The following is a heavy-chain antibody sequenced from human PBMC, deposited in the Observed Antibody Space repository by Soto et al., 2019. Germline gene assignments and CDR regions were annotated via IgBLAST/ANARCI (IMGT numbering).Heavy chain of an antibody. CDR1: GYTFTSYG. CDR3: ARGSPHYDFWSGYRYDFDF. V-gene: IGHV1-18*01. Sequence: QVQLVQSGAEVKKPGASVKVSCKASGYTFTSYGISWVRQAPGQGLEWMGWISAYNGNTNYAQKLQGRVTMTTDTSTSTAHMELRSLRSDDTAVYYCARGSPHYDFWSGYRYDFDFWGQGTLVTVSS. J-gene: IGHJ4*02. CDR2: ISAYNGNT. D-gene: IGHD3-3*01.